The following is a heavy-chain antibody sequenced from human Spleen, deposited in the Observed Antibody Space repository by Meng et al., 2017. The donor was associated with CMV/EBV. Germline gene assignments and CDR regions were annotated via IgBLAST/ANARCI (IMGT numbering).Heavy chain of an antibody. CDR3: ARDRQNLAAGFDY. CDR2: INHSGST. V-gene: IGHV4-34*01. J-gene: IGHJ4*02. CDR1: SGSFSGYY. Sequence: CAVYSGSFSGYYWSWIRQPPGKGLEWIGEINHSGSTNYNPSLKSRVTISVDTSKNQFSLNLSSVTAADTAVYYCARDRQNLAAGFDYWGQGTLVTVSS. D-gene: IGHD6-25*01.